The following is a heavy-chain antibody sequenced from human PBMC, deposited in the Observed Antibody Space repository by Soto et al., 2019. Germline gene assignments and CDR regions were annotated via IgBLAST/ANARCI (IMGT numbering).Heavy chain of an antibody. CDR2: ISYDGSNK. D-gene: IGHD6-13*01. V-gene: IGHV3-30-3*01. CDR1: GFTFSSYA. CDR3: ARSIAAAVTGGMDV. Sequence: GGSLRLSCAASGFTFSSYAMHWVRQAPGKGLEWVAVISYDGSNKYYADSVKGRFTIPRDNSKNTLYLQMNSLRAEDTAVYYCARSIAAAVTGGMDVWGQGTTVTVSS. J-gene: IGHJ6*02.